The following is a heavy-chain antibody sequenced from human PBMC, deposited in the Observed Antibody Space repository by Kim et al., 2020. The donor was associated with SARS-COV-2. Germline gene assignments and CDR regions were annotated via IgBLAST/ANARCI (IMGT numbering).Heavy chain of an antibody. J-gene: IGHJ4*02. Sequence: GGSLRLSCAASGFTFSDYYMSWIRQAPGKWLVWVSYIISSVSTIYYADSVKGRFTISRDNAKNSLYLQMNSLRAEDTAVYYCARDQGGGYSDYWGQGTLVTVSS. CDR1: GFTFSDYY. V-gene: IGHV3-11*01. D-gene: IGHD3-16*01. CDR2: IISSVSTI. CDR3: ARDQGGGYSDY.